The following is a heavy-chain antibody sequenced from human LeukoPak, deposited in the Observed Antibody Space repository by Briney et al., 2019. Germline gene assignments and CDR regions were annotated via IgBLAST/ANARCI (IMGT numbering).Heavy chain of an antibody. D-gene: IGHD6-13*01. Sequence: PGGSLRLSCAASGFTVSTNYMNWVRQAPRKGLEWASVLYSAGDTYYGGSVKGRFTISRDNSKNTLYLQMNSLRAEDTAVYYCAGTKNIAAAGRLDYWGQGTLVTVSS. CDR2: LYSAGDT. J-gene: IGHJ4*02. CDR3: AGTKNIAAAGRLDY. V-gene: IGHV3-53*01. CDR1: GFTVSTNY.